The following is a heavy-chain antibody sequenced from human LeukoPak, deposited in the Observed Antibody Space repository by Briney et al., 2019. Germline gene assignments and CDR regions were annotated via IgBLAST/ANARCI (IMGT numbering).Heavy chain of an antibody. CDR3: AGDYYDSSGYFRLTI. V-gene: IGHV1-2*02. J-gene: IGHJ4*02. CDR2: INPNSGGT. D-gene: IGHD3-22*01. Sequence: GASVKVFCKPSGYIFTGYYMHWVRQAPGQGLEWMGWINPNSGGTNYAQKFQGRVTMTRDTSISTAYMELSRLRSDDTAVYYCAGDYYDSSGYFRLTIWGQGTLVTVSS. CDR1: GYIFTGYY.